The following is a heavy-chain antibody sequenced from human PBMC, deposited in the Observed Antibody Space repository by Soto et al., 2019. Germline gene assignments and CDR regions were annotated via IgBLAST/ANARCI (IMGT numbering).Heavy chain of an antibody. D-gene: IGHD3-16*01. V-gene: IGHV3-53*02. CDR2: IYTGGST. Sequence: EVQMVETGGGLSQPGGSLRLSCAVSGFIVSSKYMTWVLQAPGKGLEWVSVIYTGGSTHYADSARGRFTISRDSSKNTLYLQMNSLRAEDAAVYYCTTYTGYGMDVWGQGTTVTVSS. CDR1: GFIVSSKY. J-gene: IGHJ6*02. CDR3: TTYTGYGMDV.